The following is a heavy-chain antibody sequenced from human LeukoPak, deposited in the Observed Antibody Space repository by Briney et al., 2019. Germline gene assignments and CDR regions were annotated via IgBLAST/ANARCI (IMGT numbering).Heavy chain of an antibody. D-gene: IGHD6-19*01. CDR2: IYHSGST. CDR1: GVSISSSNW. CDR3: ARGDRYSSGWYLFDY. Sequence: PSGTLSLTCAVSGVSISSSNWWSWVRQPPGKGLEWIGEIYHSGSTNYNPSLKSRVTISVDKSKNQFSLKLSSVTAADTAVYYCARGDRYSSGWYLFDYWGQGTLVTVSS. J-gene: IGHJ4*02. V-gene: IGHV4-4*02.